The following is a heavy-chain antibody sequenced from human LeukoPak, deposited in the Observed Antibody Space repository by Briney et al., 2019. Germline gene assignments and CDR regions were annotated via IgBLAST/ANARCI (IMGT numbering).Heavy chain of an antibody. V-gene: IGHV3-13*01. D-gene: IGHD6-13*01. CDR1: GFTFSSYD. J-gene: IGHJ3*02. Sequence: GGSLRLSCAASGFTFSSYDMHWVRQATGKGLVWVSAIGTAGDTYYPGSVKGRFTISRENAKNSLYLQMNSLRAGDTAVYYCARGAYSSSWSPRNDAFDIWGQGTMVTVSS. CDR2: IGTAGDT. CDR3: ARGAYSSSWSPRNDAFDI.